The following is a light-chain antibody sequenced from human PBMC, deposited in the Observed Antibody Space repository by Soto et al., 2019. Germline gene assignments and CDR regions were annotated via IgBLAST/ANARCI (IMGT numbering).Light chain of an antibody. Sequence: QSVLTQPPSASETPGQWVTVSCSGSSSNIGSNTVNWYQQLPGTAPKLLIYTDNQRPSGVPDRFSGSKSGTSASLTVSGLQAEDEADYFCSSYAGTHVVFGTGTKVTVL. CDR2: TDN. J-gene: IGLJ1*01. CDR3: SSYAGTHVV. CDR1: SSNIGSNT. V-gene: IGLV1-44*01.